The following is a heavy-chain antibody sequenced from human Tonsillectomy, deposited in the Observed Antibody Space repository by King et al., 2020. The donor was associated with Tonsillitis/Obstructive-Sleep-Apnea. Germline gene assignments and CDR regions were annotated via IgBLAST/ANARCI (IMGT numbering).Heavy chain of an antibody. CDR2: IWYDGSYK. CDR1: GFTFSSYG. D-gene: IGHD5-12*01. Sequence: VQLVESGGGVVQPGRSLRLSCAASGFTFSSYGMHWVRQAPGKGLEGVAVIWYDGSYKYFADSVKGRFTISRDNSKNTLYLQMNSLRAEDTAVYYCARDYEGDYFDYWGQGTLVTVSS. V-gene: IGHV3-33*01. J-gene: IGHJ4*02. CDR3: ARDYEGDYFDY.